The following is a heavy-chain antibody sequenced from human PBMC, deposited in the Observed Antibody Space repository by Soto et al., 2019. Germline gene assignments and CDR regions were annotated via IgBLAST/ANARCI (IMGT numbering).Heavy chain of an antibody. J-gene: IGHJ4*02. V-gene: IGHV3-23*01. CDR3: AKGSRLCSGGSCYDY. CDR2: ISGSGGST. CDR1: GFTFSSYA. Sequence: EVQLLESGGGLVQPGGSLRLSCAASGFTFSSYAMSWVRQAPGKGLEWVSAISGSGGSTYYAASVKGRFTISRDNSKNTRDLQRNSLRAEDTAVYYCAKGSRLCSGGSCYDYWGQGTLVTVSS. D-gene: IGHD2-15*01.